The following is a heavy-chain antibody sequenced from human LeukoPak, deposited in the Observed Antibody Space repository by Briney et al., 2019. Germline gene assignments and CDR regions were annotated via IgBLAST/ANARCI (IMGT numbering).Heavy chain of an antibody. V-gene: IGHV3-7*03. CDR2: IKQDGSEK. Sequence: GGSLRLSCVASGFTFSSSYMSWVRQAPGKGLEWVANIKQDGSEKYYVDSVKGRFTISRDNARNSLYLQMNSLRVEDTAVYYCARDLDYWGQGTLVTVSS. J-gene: IGHJ4*02. CDR3: ARDLDY. CDR1: GFTFSSSY.